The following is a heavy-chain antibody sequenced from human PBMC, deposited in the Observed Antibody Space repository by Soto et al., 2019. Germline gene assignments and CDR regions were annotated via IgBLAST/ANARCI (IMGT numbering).Heavy chain of an antibody. J-gene: IGHJ4*02. Sequence: QVQLQESGPGLVKPSETLSLTCTVSGGSVSSGSYYWSWIRQPPGKGLEWIGYIYYSGSTNYNPSLKSRLTISVDTSKNQFSLKQSCVTAADTAVYYCARTAVAGTALFESRGQGTLVTVSS. CDR1: GGSVSSGSYY. CDR2: IYYSGST. D-gene: IGHD6-19*01. V-gene: IGHV4-61*01. CDR3: ARTAVAGTALFES.